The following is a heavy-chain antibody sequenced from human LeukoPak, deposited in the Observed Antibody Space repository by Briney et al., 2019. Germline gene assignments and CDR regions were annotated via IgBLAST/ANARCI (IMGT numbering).Heavy chain of an antibody. CDR1: GGSISSGGYY. CDR2: IYYSGST. J-gene: IGHJ4*02. V-gene: IGHV4-31*03. D-gene: IGHD6-13*01. Sequence: SETLSLTCTVSGGSISSGGYYWSWIGQHPGKGLEWIGYIYYSGSTYYNPSLKSRVTISVDTSKNQFSLKLSSVTAADTAVYYCARQINAYRYSSSWYSDYWGQGTLVTVSS. CDR3: ARQINAYRYSSSWYSDY.